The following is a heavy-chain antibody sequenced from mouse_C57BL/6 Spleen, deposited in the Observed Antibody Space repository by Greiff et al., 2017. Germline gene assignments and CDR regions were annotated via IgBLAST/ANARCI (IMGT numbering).Heavy chain of an antibody. CDR3: ARRTTAMYCFDY. V-gene: IGHV5-4*01. Sequence: EVHLVESGGGLVKPGGSLKLSCAASGFTFSSYAMSWVRQTPEKRLEWVATISDGGSYTYYPDNVKGRFTISRDNAKNNLYLQMSHLKSEDTAMYYCARRTTAMYCFDYWGQGTTLTVSS. CDR1: GFTFSSYA. CDR2: ISDGGSYT. J-gene: IGHJ2*01. D-gene: IGHD1-2*01.